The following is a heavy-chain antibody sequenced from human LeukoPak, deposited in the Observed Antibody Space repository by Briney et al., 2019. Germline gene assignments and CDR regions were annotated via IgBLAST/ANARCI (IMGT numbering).Heavy chain of an antibody. J-gene: IGHJ4*02. D-gene: IGHD3-10*01. CDR1: GFTFGDYA. Sequence: GGSLRLSCTASGFTFGDYAMSWFRQAPGKGLEWVGFIRSKAYGGTTEYAASVKGRFTISRDDSKSIAYLQMNSLRAEDTAVYYCAKAPLSITMVRGVLDYWGQGTLVTVSS. V-gene: IGHV3-49*03. CDR3: AKAPLSITMVRGVLDY. CDR2: IRSKAYGGTT.